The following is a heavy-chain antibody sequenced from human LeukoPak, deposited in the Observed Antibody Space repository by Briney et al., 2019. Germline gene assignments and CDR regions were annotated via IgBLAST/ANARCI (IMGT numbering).Heavy chain of an antibody. D-gene: IGHD4-17*01. CDR2: IYYSGST. J-gene: IGHJ4*02. CDR1: GGPISSSSYY. Sequence: SETVSLTCTVSGGPISSSSYYWGWIRQPPGKGLEWIGSIYYSGSTYYNPSLKSRVTISVDTSKNQFSLKLSSVTAADTAVYYCARDRGYGDYYYFDYWGQGTLVTVSS. V-gene: IGHV4-39*07. CDR3: ARDRGYGDYYYFDY.